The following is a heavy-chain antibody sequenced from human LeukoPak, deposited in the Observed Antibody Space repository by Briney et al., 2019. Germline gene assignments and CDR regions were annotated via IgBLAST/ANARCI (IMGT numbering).Heavy chain of an antibody. CDR3: ATVGFGGVIVHWFDP. CDR2: FDPEDGET. Sequence: ASVKVSCKVSGYTLTELSMHWVRQAPGKGLEWMGGFDPEDGETIYAQKFRGRVTMTEDTSTDTAYMELSSLRSEDTAVYYCATVGFGGVIVHWFDPWGQGTLVTVSS. CDR1: GYTLTELS. D-gene: IGHD3-16*02. V-gene: IGHV1-24*01. J-gene: IGHJ5*02.